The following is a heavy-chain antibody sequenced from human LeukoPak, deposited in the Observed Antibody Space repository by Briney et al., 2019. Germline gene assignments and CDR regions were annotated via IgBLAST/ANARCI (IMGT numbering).Heavy chain of an antibody. J-gene: IGHJ3*02. V-gene: IGHV3-21*01. D-gene: IGHD1-14*01. Sequence: GSLRLSSAASGFTFSSYSSNWFRQPPGKGLEWVSSISSSSSYINYADSVKGRFTISRDNATNSLYLQMNSLSAENTAVYYCARDPGGAFDIWGQGTMVTVSS. CDR3: ARDPGGAFDI. CDR1: GFTFSSYS. CDR2: ISSSSSYI.